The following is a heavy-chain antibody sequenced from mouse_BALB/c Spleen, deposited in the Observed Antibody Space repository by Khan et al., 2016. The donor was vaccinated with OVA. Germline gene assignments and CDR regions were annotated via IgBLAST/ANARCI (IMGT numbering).Heavy chain of an antibody. J-gene: IGHJ4*01. Sequence: QVQLQQSGAELARPGASVKFFCKASGYTIISYWTQRVKQRPGQGRVWFASIYPGDGDTRYTQKFKGKATLTADKFSSTAYMQLSSLASEDSAVSYSARRWVSRDYWGLGASLTVSS. D-gene: IGHD1-1*02. CDR1: GYTIISYW. CDR2: IYPGDGDT. V-gene: IGHV1-87*01. CDR3: ARRWVSRDY.